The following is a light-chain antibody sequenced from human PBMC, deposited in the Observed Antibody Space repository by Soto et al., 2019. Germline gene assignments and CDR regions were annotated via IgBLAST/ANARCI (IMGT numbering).Light chain of an antibody. Sequence: DIRMTQSPSTLSSSVGDRVTITCRASQSISSSLAWYQQRPGKAPNLLIYMASSLESGVPSRFSGSGSGTEFTLTISSLQPDDFATYYCQQYNSYSRTFGQGTKVEIK. J-gene: IGKJ1*01. CDR2: MAS. CDR3: QQYNSYSRT. CDR1: QSISSS. V-gene: IGKV1-5*03.